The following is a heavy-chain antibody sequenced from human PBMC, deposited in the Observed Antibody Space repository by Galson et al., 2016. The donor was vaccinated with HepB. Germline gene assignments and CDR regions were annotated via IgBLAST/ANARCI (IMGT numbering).Heavy chain of an antibody. CDR3: ARRLRVDAPGPTGYYLDY. V-gene: IGHV5-51*01. CDR1: GYSFTTSW. J-gene: IGHJ4*02. CDR2: IYAGDSDT. Sequence: QSGAEVKKPGESLKISCKASGYSFTTSWIGWVRQTPGKGLEWMGIIYAGDSDTRYSPSFQGQVTISVDKSISTAYLHWSSLKASNIAIYYCARRLRVDAPGPTGYYLDYWGQGTLVTVSS. D-gene: IGHD6-13*01.